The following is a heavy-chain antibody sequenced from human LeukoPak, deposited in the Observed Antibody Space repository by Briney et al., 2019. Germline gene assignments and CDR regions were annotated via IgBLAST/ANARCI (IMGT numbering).Heavy chain of an antibody. V-gene: IGHV3-48*03. CDR2: ISSSGSTI. CDR3: AKDPPTVAAFDI. D-gene: IGHD4-17*01. Sequence: GGSLRLSCAASGFTFSSYEMNWVRQAPGKGLEWVSYISSSGSTIYYADSVKGRFTISRDNAENSLYLQMNSLRAEDTAVYYCAKDPPTVAAFDIWGQGTMVTVSS. CDR1: GFTFSSYE. J-gene: IGHJ3*02.